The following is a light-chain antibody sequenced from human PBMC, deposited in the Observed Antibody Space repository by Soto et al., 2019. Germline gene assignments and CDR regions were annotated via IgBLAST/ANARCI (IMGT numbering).Light chain of an antibody. Sequence: SPATLSLSPGERATLSCRASQSVTNYLAWYQQKAGQAPRLLIYETIHRATGIPARFSGSGSGTDFTLTISSLEPEDFAVYYCQHRSHWLITFGQGTRLETK. CDR3: QHRSHWLIT. J-gene: IGKJ5*01. CDR2: ETI. V-gene: IGKV3-11*01. CDR1: QSVTNY.